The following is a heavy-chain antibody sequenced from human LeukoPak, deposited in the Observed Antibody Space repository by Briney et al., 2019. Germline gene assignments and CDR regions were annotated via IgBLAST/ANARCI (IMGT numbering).Heavy chain of an antibody. CDR3: ARILEGDDY. J-gene: IGHJ4*02. D-gene: IGHD3-16*01. V-gene: IGHV3-48*02. CDR1: GFTFSRYN. Sequence: GGSLRLSCAASGFTFSRYNMNWVRRAPGKGLEWVSYISSGSSTVYYADSVKGRFTISRDNAMNSLYLQMNSLRDEDTAVYYCARILEGDDYWGLGTLVTVSS. CDR2: ISSGSSTV.